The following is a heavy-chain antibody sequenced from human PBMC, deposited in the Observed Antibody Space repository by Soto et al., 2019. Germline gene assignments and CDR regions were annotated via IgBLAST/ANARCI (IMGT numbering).Heavy chain of an antibody. V-gene: IGHV3-74*01. Sequence: EVQLVESGGTLVQPGGSLRLSCVASGLTLSTYWMNWVRRAPGKGLVWVSRISPDGSSTSYADSVKGRFTMSRDNAKNTLYLQMNNLRDEGTAVYYCAYLYCITHTCVGEVDHWGQGTLVPVSS. J-gene: IGHJ5*02. CDR2: ISPDGSST. CDR1: GLTLSTYW. D-gene: IGHD3-10*01. CDR3: AYLYCITHTCVGEVDH.